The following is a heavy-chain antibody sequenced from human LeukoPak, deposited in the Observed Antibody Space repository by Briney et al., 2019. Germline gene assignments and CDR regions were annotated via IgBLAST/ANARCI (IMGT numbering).Heavy chain of an antibody. D-gene: IGHD5-18*01. CDR1: GFTFSSYG. Sequence: PGGSLRLSCAASGFTFSSYGMQWVRQAPGKGLEWVSSISTSRNYIYYADSVTGRFTISRDNAKNSLYLQMNSLRAEDTAVYYCARRATTERGHSYGLDYWGQGTLVTVSS. CDR2: ISTSRNYI. V-gene: IGHV3-21*01. J-gene: IGHJ4*02. CDR3: ARRATTERGHSYGLDY.